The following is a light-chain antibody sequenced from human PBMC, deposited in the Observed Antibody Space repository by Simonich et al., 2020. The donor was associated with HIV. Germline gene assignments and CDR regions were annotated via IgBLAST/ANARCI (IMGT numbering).Light chain of an antibody. V-gene: IGLV2-14*03. Sequence: QSALTQPASVSGSPGQSITISCTGTSSDVGGYNFVSWHQQHPGKAPKLMIYYVSNRPSGVSNRFSGSKSGNTASLTISGLQAEDEADYYCCSYAGRSTLVFGGGTKLTVL. J-gene: IGLJ2*01. CDR1: SSDVGGYNF. CDR3: CSYAGRSTLV. CDR2: YVS.